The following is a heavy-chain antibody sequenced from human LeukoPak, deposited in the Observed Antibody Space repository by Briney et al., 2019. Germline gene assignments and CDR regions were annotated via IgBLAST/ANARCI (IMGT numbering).Heavy chain of an antibody. CDR2: INWNGGST. V-gene: IGHV3-20*04. CDR3: ARNSIPLFGYYGSVSYYNVPDY. D-gene: IGHD3-10*01. J-gene: IGHJ4*02. Sequence: GGSLRLSCAASGFTFDDYGMSWVRQAPGKGLEWVSGINWNGGSTGYADSVKGRFTISRDNAKNSLYLQMNSLRAGDTALYYCARNSIPLFGYYGSVSYYNVPDYWGQGTLVTVSS. CDR1: GFTFDDYG.